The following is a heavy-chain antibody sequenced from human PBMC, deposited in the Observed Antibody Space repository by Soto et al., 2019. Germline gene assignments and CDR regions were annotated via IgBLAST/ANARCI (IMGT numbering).Heavy chain of an antibody. Sequence: QLQLLDSGSGLVKPSQTLSLTCAVSGGSISSGGYSWSWIRQPPGKGLEWIGYIYHSGSTYYNPSLKSRVTISVDRSKNQFSLKLSSVTAADTAVYYCARVPGLWGRGTLVTVSS. CDR3: ARVPGL. CDR1: GGSISSGGYS. CDR2: IYHSGST. V-gene: IGHV4-30-2*01. J-gene: IGHJ2*01.